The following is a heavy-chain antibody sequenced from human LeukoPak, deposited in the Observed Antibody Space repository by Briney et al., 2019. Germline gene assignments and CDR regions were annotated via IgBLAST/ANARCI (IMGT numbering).Heavy chain of an antibody. V-gene: IGHV3-23*01. CDR1: GFTFSNYA. CDR3: ARGIPQKVVYFDY. J-gene: IGHJ4*02. CDR2: ISGSGGST. Sequence: PGGSLRLSCAASGFTFSNYAMSWVRQAPGKGLEWVSAISGSGGSTYYADSVTGQFTISRDNSKNTLYLQMNSLRAEDTAVYYCARGIPQKVVYFDYWGQGTLVTVSS. D-gene: IGHD2-2*01.